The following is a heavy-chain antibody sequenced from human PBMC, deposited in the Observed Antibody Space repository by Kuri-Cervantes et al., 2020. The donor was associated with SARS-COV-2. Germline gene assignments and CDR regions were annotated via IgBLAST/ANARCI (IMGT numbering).Heavy chain of an antibody. CDR2: IKQDGSEK. CDR1: GFTFSSYW. Sequence: GSLILSCAASGFTFSSYWMSWVRQAPGKGLEWVANIKQDGSEKYYVDSVKGRVTISRDNAKNSPYLQMNSLRAEDTAVYYCARGATRDKDPVRAFDIWGQGTMVTVSS. J-gene: IGHJ3*02. D-gene: IGHD1-26*01. V-gene: IGHV3-7*01. CDR3: ARGATRDKDPVRAFDI.